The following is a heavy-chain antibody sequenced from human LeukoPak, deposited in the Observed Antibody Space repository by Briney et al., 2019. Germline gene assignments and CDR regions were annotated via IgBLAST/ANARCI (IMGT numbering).Heavy chain of an antibody. CDR3: ASTSVGYYAFDI. Sequence: SETLSLTCAVSGGSISSGGFYWGWIRQHPGTLEWIGYIYYSGSTYYNPSLKSRVTISLDTSKNQFSLKLSSVTVADTAVYYCASTSVGYYAFDIWGQGTMVTVSS. J-gene: IGHJ3*02. CDR2: IYYSGST. V-gene: IGHV4-31*11. CDR1: GGSISSGGFY. D-gene: IGHD2-2*03.